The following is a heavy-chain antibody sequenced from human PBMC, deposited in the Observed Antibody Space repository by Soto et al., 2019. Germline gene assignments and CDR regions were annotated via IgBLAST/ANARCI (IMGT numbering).Heavy chain of an antibody. J-gene: IGHJ3*02. D-gene: IGHD1-1*01. V-gene: IGHV3-23*01. CDR1: GFTFSKYA. CDR2: ISGSGESK. Sequence: GGSLRLSCAASGFTFSKYALTWVRQAPGKGLEWVSAISGSGESKYDADSVKGRFTISRDNSKNTLYLEMNSLRPDDTAVYSCATWHLQEHAYDIWGQGTMVTVSS. CDR3: ATWHLQEHAYDI.